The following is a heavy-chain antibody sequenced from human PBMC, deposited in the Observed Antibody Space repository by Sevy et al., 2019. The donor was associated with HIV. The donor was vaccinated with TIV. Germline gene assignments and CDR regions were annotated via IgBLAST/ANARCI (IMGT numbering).Heavy chain of an antibody. Sequence: GGSLRLSCPASGFTFSSYAMHWVRQAPGKGLEYVSAISSNGGSTYYADSVKGRFTISRDNSKNTLYLQMSSLRAEDTAVYYCVKLGGADYYGSGSSALLAFDIWGQGTMVTVSS. V-gene: IGHV3-64D*06. J-gene: IGHJ3*02. CDR1: GFTFSSYA. CDR3: VKLGGADYYGSGSSALLAFDI. D-gene: IGHD3-10*01. CDR2: ISSNGGST.